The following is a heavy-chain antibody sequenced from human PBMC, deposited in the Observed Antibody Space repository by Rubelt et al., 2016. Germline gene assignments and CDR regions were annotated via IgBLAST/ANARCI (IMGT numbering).Heavy chain of an antibody. V-gene: IGHV5-51*01. CDR3: ARLRGSPQGAAFDI. J-gene: IGHJ3*02. CDR1: GYSFTTYW. D-gene: IGHD1-26*01. CDR2: IYRGDADT. Sequence: EVQLVQSGAEVKKPGESLKISCKGSGYSFTTYWIGWVRQMPGKGLECMGVIYRGDADTRYSPSVQGQVTISADKSIITAYLQWSSLKASDTAMYYCARLRGSPQGAAFDIWGQGTMVTVSS.